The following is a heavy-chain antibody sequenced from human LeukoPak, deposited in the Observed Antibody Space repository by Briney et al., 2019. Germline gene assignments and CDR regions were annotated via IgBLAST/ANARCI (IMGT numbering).Heavy chain of an antibody. CDR2: INHSGST. CDR3: ARWGDYVWGSYRYWYYFDY. Sequence: SETLSLTCSVSGDSISSSNYYWGWIRQPPGKGLEWIGEINHSGSTNYNPSLKSRVTISVDTSKNQFSLKLSSVTAADTAVYYCARWGDYVWGSYRYWYYFDYWGQGTLVTVSS. CDR1: GDSISSSNYY. D-gene: IGHD3-16*02. J-gene: IGHJ4*02. V-gene: IGHV4-39*07.